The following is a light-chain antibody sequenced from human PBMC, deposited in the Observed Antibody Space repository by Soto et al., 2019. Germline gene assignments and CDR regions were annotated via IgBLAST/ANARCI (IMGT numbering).Light chain of an antibody. J-gene: IGKJ4*01. CDR2: AAS. CDR3: LKDSYYPRT. Sequence: AIQMTQSPSSLSAAVGDRVTITCRASQSIRNYLGWYQQKPGKAHKLMIYAASSLQSGVPSRFSGSRSGTDFPLTISRLQPEDFTTYYCLKDSYYPRTFGRGTKVDI. CDR1: QSIRNY. V-gene: IGKV1-6*01.